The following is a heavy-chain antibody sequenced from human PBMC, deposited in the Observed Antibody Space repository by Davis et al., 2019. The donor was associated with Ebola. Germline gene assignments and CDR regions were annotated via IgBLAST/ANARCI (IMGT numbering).Heavy chain of an antibody. CDR1: GFTFSSYA. CDR2: ISGSGGST. CDR3: AKLPRVVVPAWFDP. J-gene: IGHJ5*02. D-gene: IGHD2-2*01. Sequence: GESLKISCAASGFTFSSYAMSWVRQAPGKGLEWVSAISGSGGSTYYADSVKGRFTISRDNSKNTLYLQINSLRAEDTAVYYCAKLPRVVVPAWFDPWGQGTLVTVSS. V-gene: IGHV3-23*01.